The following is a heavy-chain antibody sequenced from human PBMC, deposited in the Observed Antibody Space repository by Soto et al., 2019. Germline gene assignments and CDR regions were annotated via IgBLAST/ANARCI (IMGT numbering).Heavy chain of an antibody. Sequence: GESLKISCKGSGYSFTTYWIAWVRQMPGKGLEWMGIIYPGDSDTRYSPSSQGQVTISVDKSISTAYLQWSSLQASDTAMYYCARNKRLGATQSPLDYWGQGTLVTVSS. CDR3: ARNKRLGATQSPLDY. D-gene: IGHD1-26*01. CDR1: GYSFTTYW. J-gene: IGHJ4*02. V-gene: IGHV5-51*01. CDR2: IYPGDSDT.